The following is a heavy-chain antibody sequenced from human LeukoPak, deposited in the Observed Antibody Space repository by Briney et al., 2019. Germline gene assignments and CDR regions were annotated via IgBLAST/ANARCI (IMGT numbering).Heavy chain of an antibody. D-gene: IGHD4-11*01. V-gene: IGHV3-21*01. CDR1: GFTFSSYS. J-gene: IGHJ4*02. CDR2: ISSSSSYI. Sequence: TGGSLRLSCAASGFTFSSYSMNWVRQAPGKGLEWVSSISSSSSYIYYADSVKGRFTISRDNAKNSLYLQMNRLRGEDRAVHFGTSEMDYSLEYWGQGALVTVSS. CDR3: TSEMDYSLEY.